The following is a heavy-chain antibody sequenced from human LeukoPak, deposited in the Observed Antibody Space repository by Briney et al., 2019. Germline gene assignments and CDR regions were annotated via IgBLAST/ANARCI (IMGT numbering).Heavy chain of an antibody. CDR1: GFTVSSNY. CDR2: ISSSSSYI. D-gene: IGHD3-16*02. CDR3: ARAALMITFGGVIVFDY. V-gene: IGHV3-21*01. Sequence: AGGSLRLSCAASGFTVSSNYMSWVRQAPGKGLEWVSSISSSSSYIYYADSVKGRFTISRDNAKNSLYLQMNSLRAEDTAVYYCARAALMITFGGVIVFDYWGQGTLVTVSS. J-gene: IGHJ4*02.